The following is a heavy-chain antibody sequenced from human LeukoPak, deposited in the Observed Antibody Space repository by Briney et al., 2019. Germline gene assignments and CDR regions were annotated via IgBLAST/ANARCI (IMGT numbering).Heavy chain of an antibody. V-gene: IGHV3-7*01. J-gene: IGHJ4*02. Sequence: PGGSLRLSCAASGFTFSTYWMSWVRQTPEKGQEFVANIKQDGSVKNYMDSLKGRSTISGDNARESLYLEINSLRADDTAVYYCARDPESSAFDLWGQGALVTVSS. D-gene: IGHD5/OR15-5a*01. CDR2: IKQDGSVK. CDR3: ARDPESSAFDL. CDR1: GFTFSTYW.